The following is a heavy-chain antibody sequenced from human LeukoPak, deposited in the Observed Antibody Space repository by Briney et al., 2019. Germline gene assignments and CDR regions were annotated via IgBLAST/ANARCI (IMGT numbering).Heavy chain of an antibody. J-gene: IGHJ4*02. V-gene: IGHV3-53*01. Sequence: GGSLRLSCAASGFTVSSNYMSWVRQAPGKGLECVSVIANDGRTYYANSVKGRFTISRDISKNMVYLQMNSLRADDTAVYYCAKGGWYVHWYFDYWGQGTLVTVSS. CDR2: IANDGRT. CDR3: AKGGWYVHWYFDY. D-gene: IGHD6-19*01. CDR1: GFTVSSNY.